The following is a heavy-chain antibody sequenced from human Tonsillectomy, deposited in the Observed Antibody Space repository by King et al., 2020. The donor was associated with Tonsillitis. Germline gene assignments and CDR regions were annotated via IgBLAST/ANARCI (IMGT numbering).Heavy chain of an antibody. Sequence: QLVQSGAEVKKPGASVKVSCKASGYTFTSYGISCVRQAPGQGLEWMGWISAYNGNTNYAQKLQGRVTMTTDTSTSTAYMELRSLRSDDTAGYYCARVTATKYYDFWSGYYPDRLWCDYWGQGTLVTVSS. D-gene: IGHD3-3*01. CDR1: GYTFTSYG. CDR3: ARVTATKYYDFWSGYYPDRLWCDY. J-gene: IGHJ4*02. V-gene: IGHV1-18*01. CDR2: ISAYNGNT.